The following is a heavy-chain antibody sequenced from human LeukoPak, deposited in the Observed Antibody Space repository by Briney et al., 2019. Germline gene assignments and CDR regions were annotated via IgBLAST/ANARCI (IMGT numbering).Heavy chain of an antibody. Sequence: GGSLRLSCVASGFTFSSYAMSWVRQAPGKGPEWVAAIGGSGGTTYYADSVRGRFTISRDNSKNTLFLQMNSLRVEDTAVYPCAKPSSGYHGGFDYWGQGTLVTVSS. D-gene: IGHD6-19*01. J-gene: IGHJ4*02. V-gene: IGHV3-23*01. CDR1: GFTFSSYA. CDR3: AKPSSGYHGGFDY. CDR2: IGGSGGTT.